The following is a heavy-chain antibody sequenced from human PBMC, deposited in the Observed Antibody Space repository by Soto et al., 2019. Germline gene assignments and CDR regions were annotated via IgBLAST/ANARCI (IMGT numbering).Heavy chain of an antibody. CDR2: IYHSGST. J-gene: IGHJ2*01. CDR1: GGSISSSNW. CDR3: ARDKNYYDSTLNWYFDL. V-gene: IGHV4-4*02. D-gene: IGHD3-22*01. Sequence: LRRTLSLTCAVSGGSISSSNWWSWVRQPPGKGLEWIGEIYHSGSTNYNPSLKSRVTISVDKSKNQFSLKLSSVTAADTAVYYCARDKNYYDSTLNWYFDLWGRGTLVTVSS.